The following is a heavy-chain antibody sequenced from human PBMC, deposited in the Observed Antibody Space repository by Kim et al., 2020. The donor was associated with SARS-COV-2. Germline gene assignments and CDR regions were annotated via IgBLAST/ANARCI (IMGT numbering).Heavy chain of an antibody. CDR3: ARIDLGWIKEILSY. J-gene: IGHJ4*02. D-gene: IGHD6-19*01. Sequence: ASVKVSCQTSGYIFSNFDLHWVRQVAGQGLERMGRVTPDTGRSGSAQKFKDRVTMTRDNSIDTAYMELSNLTPDDTAVYYCARIDLGWIKEILSYWEQG. CDR2: VTPDTGRS. CDR1: GYIFSNFD. V-gene: IGHV1-8*01.